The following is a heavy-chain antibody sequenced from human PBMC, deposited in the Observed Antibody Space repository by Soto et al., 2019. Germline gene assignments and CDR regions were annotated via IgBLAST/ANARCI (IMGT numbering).Heavy chain of an antibody. CDR3: ARDLGGYCGMDV. J-gene: IGHJ6*02. CDR2: ISYDGSNK. Sequence: QVQLVESGGGVVQPGRSLRLSCAASGFTFSSYAMHWVRQAPGKGLEWVAVISYDGSNKYYADSVKGRFTISRDNSKNTLYLQMNSVRAEDTAVYYCARDLGGYCGMDVWGQGTTVTVSS. CDR1: GFTFSSYA. D-gene: IGHD3-16*01. V-gene: IGHV3-30-3*01.